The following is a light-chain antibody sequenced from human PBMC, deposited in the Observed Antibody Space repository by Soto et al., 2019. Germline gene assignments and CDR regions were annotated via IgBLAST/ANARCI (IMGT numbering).Light chain of an antibody. Sequence: DIEMTQSPSTLSASVGDRVTITCRASQTIRRWLAWYQQRPGKAPKVLIYDASTLESGVPARFSGSGSETEFTLTISSLQPEDPATYYCQHYNSDPWTFGQGTKVEIK. CDR2: DAS. CDR1: QTIRRW. V-gene: IGKV1-5*01. J-gene: IGKJ1*01. CDR3: QHYNSDPWT.